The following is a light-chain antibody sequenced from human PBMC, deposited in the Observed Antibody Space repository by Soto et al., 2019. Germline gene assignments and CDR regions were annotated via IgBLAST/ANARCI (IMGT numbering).Light chain of an antibody. CDR3: QQYNNWPPYT. CDR2: AAS. V-gene: IGKV3-15*01. J-gene: IGKJ2*01. CDR1: QSVTNK. Sequence: ETVMTQSPATLSVFPGERATLSCRASQSVTNKLAWYQQKPGQAPGLLIYAASTRATGIPARFSGSGSGTEFILTISSLQSEAFAVYYCQQYNNWPPYTFGQGTKVEIK.